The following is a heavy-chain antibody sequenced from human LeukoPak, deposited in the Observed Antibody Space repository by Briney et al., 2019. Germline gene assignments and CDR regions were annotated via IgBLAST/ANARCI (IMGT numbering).Heavy chain of an antibody. CDR1: GYTFTSYY. CDR3: ARDVGGAPDY. V-gene: IGHV1-46*01. J-gene: IGHJ4*02. CDR2: INPSGGST. D-gene: IGHD1-26*01. Sequence: ASVKVSCKASGYTFTSYYMHWVRQAPGQGLEWMGIINPSGGSTSYARRFQGRVTMTRDTSTSTVYMELSSLRSEDTAVYYCARDVGGAPDYWGQGTLVTVSS.